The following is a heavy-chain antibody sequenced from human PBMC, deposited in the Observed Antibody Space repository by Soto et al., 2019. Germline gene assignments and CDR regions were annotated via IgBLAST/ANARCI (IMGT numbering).Heavy chain of an antibody. V-gene: IGHV1-69*01. CDR2: IIPIFGTA. J-gene: IGHJ6*02. CDR1: GGTFSSYA. D-gene: IGHD2-2*01. Sequence: QVQLVQSGAEVKKPGSSVKVSCKASGGTFSSYAISWVRQAPGQGLEWMGGIIPIFGTANYAQKFQGRVTITADESTSTAYMELSSLRSEDTAVYYCARIQLNGVLVPAAAIMYGMDVWGQGTTVTVSS. CDR3: ARIQLNGVLVPAAAIMYGMDV.